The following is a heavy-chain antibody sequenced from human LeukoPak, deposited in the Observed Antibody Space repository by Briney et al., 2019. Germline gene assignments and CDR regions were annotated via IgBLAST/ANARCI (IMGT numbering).Heavy chain of an antibody. D-gene: IGHD1-26*01. J-gene: IGHJ4*02. CDR2: IKQDGSEI. Sequence: GGSLRLSCEASGFTFSSFWMSWVRQAPGRGLEWVANIKQDGSEIYYVDSVKGRFTISRDIAKNSLFLQMNSLRAEDTAVYYCARDKAVGPTLLDYWGQGTLVTVSS. CDR3: ARDKAVGPTLLDY. V-gene: IGHV3-7*01. CDR1: GFTFSSFW.